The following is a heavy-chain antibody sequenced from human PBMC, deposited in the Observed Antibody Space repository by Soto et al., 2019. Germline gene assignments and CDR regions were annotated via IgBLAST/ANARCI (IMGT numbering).Heavy chain of an antibody. CDR1: GYTFTTYF. D-gene: IGHD2-2*01. Sequence: ASVKGSCKASGYTFTTYFMHWVRQAPGQGFEWLGRINPTGGDTVYAQKFQGRVSVTKDTSTSTVYIELGSLTSKDTAVYYCARGSYASNVFIMDIWGQGTAVTVSS. J-gene: IGHJ6*02. CDR3: ARGSYASNVFIMDI. V-gene: IGHV1-46*01. CDR2: INPTGGDT.